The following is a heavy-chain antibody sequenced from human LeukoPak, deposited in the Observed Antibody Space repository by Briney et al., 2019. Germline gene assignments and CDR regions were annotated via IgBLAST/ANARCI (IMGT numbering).Heavy chain of an antibody. V-gene: IGHV7-4-1*02. CDR2: LNTNTGNP. Sequence: GSVKVSCKASVYTFTSYALNGVRQAPAQGLAWVGWLNTNTGNPTYAQGFTGRFVFSLDTSVSTAYLQISSLKAEDTAVYYCASTKYRYYYYYYMDVWGKGTTVTVSS. CDR3: ASTKYRYYYYYYMDV. D-gene: IGHD3-16*02. J-gene: IGHJ6*03. CDR1: VYTFTSYA.